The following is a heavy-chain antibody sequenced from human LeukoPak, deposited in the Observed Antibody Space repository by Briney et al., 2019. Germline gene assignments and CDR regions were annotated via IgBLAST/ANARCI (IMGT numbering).Heavy chain of an antibody. V-gene: IGHV3-20*04. Sequence: GGSLRLSCAASGFTFDDYGMSWVRQAPGKGLEWVSGINWNGGSTGYADSVKGRFTISRDNSKNTLYLQMNSLRAEDTAVYYCAKRARRGGSDAFDIWGQGTMVTVSS. J-gene: IGHJ3*02. CDR1: GFTFDDYG. CDR3: AKRARRGGSDAFDI. D-gene: IGHD2-15*01. CDR2: INWNGGST.